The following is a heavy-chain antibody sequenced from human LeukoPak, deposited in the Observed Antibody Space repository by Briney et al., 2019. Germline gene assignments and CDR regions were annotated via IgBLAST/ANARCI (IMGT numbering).Heavy chain of an antibody. CDR3: ARHTRNYDILTGYAYYFDY. J-gene: IGHJ4*02. V-gene: IGHV3-7*01. D-gene: IGHD3-9*01. Sequence: GGSLRLSCAASGFTFSSYWMSWVRQAPGKGLEWVANIKQDGSEKYYVDSVKGRFTISRDNAKNSLYLQMNSLRAEDTAVYYCARHTRNYDILTGYAYYFDYWGQGTLVTVSS. CDR1: GFTFSSYW. CDR2: IKQDGSEK.